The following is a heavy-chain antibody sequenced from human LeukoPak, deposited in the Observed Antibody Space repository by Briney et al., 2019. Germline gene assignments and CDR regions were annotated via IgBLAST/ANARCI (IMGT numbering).Heavy chain of an antibody. CDR1: GFTFSDYY. J-gene: IGHJ5*02. Sequence: GGSLRLSCAASGFTFSDYYMSWIRQAPGKGLEWVSYISSGGSTIYYADSVKGRFTISRDNAKNSLYLQMNSLRAEDTAVYYCARDYGTPYYDFWSGYNNWFDPRGQGTLVTVSS. V-gene: IGHV3-11*04. CDR2: ISSGGSTI. D-gene: IGHD3-3*01. CDR3: ARDYGTPYYDFWSGYNNWFDP.